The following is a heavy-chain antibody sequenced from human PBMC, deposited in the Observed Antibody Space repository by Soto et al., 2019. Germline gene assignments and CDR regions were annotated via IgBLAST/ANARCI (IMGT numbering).Heavy chain of an antibody. CDR3: ARSRDDDYSNYYFDY. V-gene: IGHV4-31*03. CDR2: IYYSGST. J-gene: IGHJ4*02. CDR1: GGSISSGGYY. D-gene: IGHD4-4*01. Sequence: PSETLSLTCTVSGGSISSGGYYWSWIRQHPGKGLEWIGYIYYSGSTYYNPSPKSRVTISVDTSKNQFSLKLSSVTAADTAVYYCARSRDDDYSNYYFDYWGQGTLVTVSS.